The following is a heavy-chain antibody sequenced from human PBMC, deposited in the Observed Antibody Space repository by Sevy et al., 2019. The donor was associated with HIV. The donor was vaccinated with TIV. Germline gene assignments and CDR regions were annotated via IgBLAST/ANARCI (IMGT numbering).Heavy chain of an antibody. CDR2: FDPEDDET. CDR1: GYTLSELS. V-gene: IGHV1-24*01. J-gene: IGHJ4*02. Sequence: ASVEVSCMVSGYTLSELSMHWVRQAPGKGLEWMGSFDPEDDETIYAQKFQGRVTMTEDTSTDTAYMELNNLRSEDTAVYYCATTKDYYDSSGSPFDYWGQGTLVTVSS. CDR3: ATTKDYYDSSGSPFDY. D-gene: IGHD3-22*01.